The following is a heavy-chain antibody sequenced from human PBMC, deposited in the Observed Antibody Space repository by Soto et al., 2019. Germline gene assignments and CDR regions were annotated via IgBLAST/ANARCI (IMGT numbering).Heavy chain of an antibody. CDR1: GFTFSSYA. J-gene: IGHJ6*02. CDR3: AKVDPGIVVVPAAMAPYYYYGMDV. D-gene: IGHD2-2*01. Sequence: PGGSLRLSCAASGFTFSSYAMSWVRQAPGKGLEWVSAISGSGGSTYYADSVKGRFTISRDNSKNTLYLQMNSLRAEDTAVYYCAKVDPGIVVVPAAMAPYYYYGMDVWGQGTTVTVSS. CDR2: ISGSGGST. V-gene: IGHV3-23*01.